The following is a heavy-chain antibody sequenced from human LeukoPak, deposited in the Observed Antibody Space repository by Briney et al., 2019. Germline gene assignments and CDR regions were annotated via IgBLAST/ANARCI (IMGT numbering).Heavy chain of an antibody. CDR3: ARGRYYGPLGSPYYFDY. D-gene: IGHD3-10*01. Sequence: PSETLSLTCTVSGGSISSYYWSWIRQPPGKGLEWIGYIYYSGSTYYNPSLKRRVIISVDTSKNQFSLKLSSVTAADTAVYFCARGRYYGPLGSPYYFDYWGQGTLVTVSS. CDR1: GGSISSYY. J-gene: IGHJ4*02. CDR2: IYYSGST. V-gene: IGHV4-59*08.